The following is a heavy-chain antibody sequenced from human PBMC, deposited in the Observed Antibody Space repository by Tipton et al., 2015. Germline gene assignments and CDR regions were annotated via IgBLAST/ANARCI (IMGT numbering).Heavy chain of an antibody. V-gene: IGHV4-61*01. Sequence: TLSLTCSVSGGSVTSNNYFWSWIRQPPGKGLEWIGYIFHSGSTSYNPSLRSRVFISIDTSKNQFSLKLSSVTAADTAVYYCARDRRHSSSSQAFDIWGQGTMVTVSS. CDR1: GGSVTSNNYF. J-gene: IGHJ3*02. CDR2: IFHSGST. CDR3: ARDRRHSSSSQAFDI. D-gene: IGHD6-6*01.